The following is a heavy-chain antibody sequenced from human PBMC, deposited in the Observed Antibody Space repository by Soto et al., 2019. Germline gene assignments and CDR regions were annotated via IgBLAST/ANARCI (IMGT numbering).Heavy chain of an antibody. J-gene: IGHJ4*01. CDR1: GGSISSFY. D-gene: IGHD2-15*01. V-gene: IGHV4-59*08. CDR3: ARQNHGGSSGGSNDD. Sequence: SEILSLTCTVSGGSISSFYWSWIRQPPGKGLEWIGFIYYSESTNYNPSLKSRVTMSVDTSKNQFSLNLRSVTAADTAVYYCARQNHGGSSGGSNDDWGHGTLVTVSS. CDR2: IYYSEST.